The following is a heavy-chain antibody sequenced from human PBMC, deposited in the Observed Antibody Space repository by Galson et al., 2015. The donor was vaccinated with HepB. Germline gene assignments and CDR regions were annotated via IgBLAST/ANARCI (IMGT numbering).Heavy chain of an antibody. Sequence: SVKVSCKASGYTFTSYAMHWVRQAPGQRLEWMGWINAGNGNTKYSQKFQGRVTITRDTSASTAYMELSSLRSEDTAVYYCARDLGYSYGYANYYYYYMDVWGKGTTVTVSS. CDR3: ARDLGYSYGYANYYYYYMDV. CDR2: INAGNGNT. J-gene: IGHJ6*03. V-gene: IGHV1-3*01. CDR1: GYTFTSYA. D-gene: IGHD5-18*01.